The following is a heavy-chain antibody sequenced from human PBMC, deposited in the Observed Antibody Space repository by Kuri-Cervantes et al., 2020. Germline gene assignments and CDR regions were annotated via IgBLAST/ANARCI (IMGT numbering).Heavy chain of an antibody. J-gene: IGHJ4*02. D-gene: IGHD4-17*01. CDR3: ARDLGYGDYVSLGY. CDR1: GFTFSDYY. V-gene: IGHV3-11*04. Sequence: GGSLRLSCAASGFTFSDYYMSWIRQAPGKGLEWVSYISSSGSTIYYADSVKGRFTISRDNSKNTLYLQMNSLRAEDTAVYYCARDLGYGDYVSLGYWGQGTLVTVSS. CDR2: ISSSGSTI.